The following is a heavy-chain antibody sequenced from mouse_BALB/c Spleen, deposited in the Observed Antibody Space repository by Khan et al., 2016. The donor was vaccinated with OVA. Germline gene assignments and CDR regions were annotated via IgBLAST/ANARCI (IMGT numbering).Heavy chain of an antibody. J-gene: IGHJ1*01. CDR2: IWTGGST. CDR3: ARYYGNYGWYFEV. Sequence: QVQLKQSGPGLVAPSQSLSITCTVSGFSLTSYGVHWVRQPPGKGLEWLGVIWTGGSTHYNSALMSRLSISKDNSKSHVFLKMNSLQTDDTAMYYCARYYGNYGWYFEVWGAGTTVTVSS. CDR1: GFSLTSYG. D-gene: IGHD2-1*01. V-gene: IGHV2-9*02.